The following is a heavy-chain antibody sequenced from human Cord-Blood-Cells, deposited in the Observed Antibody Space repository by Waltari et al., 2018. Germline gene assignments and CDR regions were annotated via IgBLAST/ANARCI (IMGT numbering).Heavy chain of an antibody. Sequence: QVQLQQWGAGLLKPSETLSLTCAVYGGSFSGYYWSWIRQPPGKGLVWIGEINHSGSTNYNPSLKSRVTISVDTSKNQFSLKLSSVTAADTAVYYCARGYRGGYYYYWGQGTLVTVSS. V-gene: IGHV4-34*01. D-gene: IGHD3-22*01. CDR3: ARGYRGGYYYY. CDR1: GGSFSGYY. J-gene: IGHJ4*02. CDR2: INHSGST.